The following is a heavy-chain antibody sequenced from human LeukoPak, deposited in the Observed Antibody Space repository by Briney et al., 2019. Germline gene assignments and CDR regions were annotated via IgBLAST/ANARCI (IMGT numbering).Heavy chain of an antibody. V-gene: IGHV3-7*01. CDR2: INQDGTEK. J-gene: IGHJ6*04. CDR3: AELGITMIGGV. Sequence: GGSLGLSCADSGFTFSNFWMSWVRQAPGKGLEWVANINQDGTEKYYVDSVKGRFTISRDNAKTSLYLQMNSLRAEDTAVYYCAELGITMIGGVWGKGTTVTISS. CDR1: GFTFSNFW. D-gene: IGHD3-10*02.